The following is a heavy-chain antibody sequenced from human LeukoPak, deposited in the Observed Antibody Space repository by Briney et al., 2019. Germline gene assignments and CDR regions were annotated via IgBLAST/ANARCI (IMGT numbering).Heavy chain of an antibody. Sequence: SETLSLTCTVSGYSISSGYYWGWIRQPPGRGLEWIGSIYHSGSTYYNPSLKSRVTISVDTSKNQFSLKLSSVTAADTAVYYCARAAYYGSGKSAAFDIWGQGTMVTVSS. CDR2: IYHSGST. CDR3: ARAAYYGSGKSAAFDI. V-gene: IGHV4-38-2*02. D-gene: IGHD3-10*01. J-gene: IGHJ3*02. CDR1: GYSISSGYY.